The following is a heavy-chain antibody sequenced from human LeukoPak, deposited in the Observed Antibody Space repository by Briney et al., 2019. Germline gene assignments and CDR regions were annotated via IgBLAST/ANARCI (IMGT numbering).Heavy chain of an antibody. CDR3: ARAGFLITFGGVIS. CDR1: VFTFSDYY. V-gene: IGHV3-11*04. Sequence: GGSLRLSCAASVFTFSDYYMSWIRQAPGKGREWVSSISSSGSTIYYADSVKGRFTISRDNAKNSLYLQMNSLRAEDTAIYYCARAGFLITFGGVISWGQGTLVTVSS. J-gene: IGHJ4*02. CDR2: ISSSGSTI. D-gene: IGHD3-16*02.